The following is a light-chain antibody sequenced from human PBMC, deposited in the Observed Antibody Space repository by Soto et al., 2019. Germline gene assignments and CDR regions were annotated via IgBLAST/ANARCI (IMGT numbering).Light chain of an antibody. CDR2: AAS. CDR3: QQSYATVRT. CDR1: QNINNY. J-gene: IGKJ4*01. V-gene: IGKV1-39*01. Sequence: IQVTHSPSSLAASVGDIVTITCQASQNINNYLNWYQQKPGRAPKLLVYAASRLQSGVPARFSGSGAETDFTLTITSLQPEDFGIYYCQQSYATVRTFGGGTKVDIK.